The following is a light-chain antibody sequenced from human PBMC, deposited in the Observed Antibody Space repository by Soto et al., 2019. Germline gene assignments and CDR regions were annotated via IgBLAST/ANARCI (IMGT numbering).Light chain of an antibody. V-gene: IGKV2-24*01. CDR1: ESLLHDDWQTY. CDR2: QIS. CDR3: MQATHYRPYT. Sequence: DVVMTQTPLSSPVTVGQPASISCRSSESLLHDDWQTYLSWFHQRPGQPPRLLIYQISNRFSGGPARISGSGAGTDFTLRISRVEAEDVGVYYCMQATHYRPYTFGPGTKLEIK. J-gene: IGKJ2*01.